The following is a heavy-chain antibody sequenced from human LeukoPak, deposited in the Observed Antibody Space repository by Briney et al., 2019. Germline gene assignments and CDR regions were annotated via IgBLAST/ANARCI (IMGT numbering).Heavy chain of an antibody. Sequence: GGSLRLSCAASGSTFEDYDMSWVRQGPEKGLEWISHINWSGGSRRYVDSVEGRFTISRDNAKTSLYLEMTSLRVEDTAVYYCVRDRSAVHSDVIPFEFWGQGSLVTVSS. V-gene: IGHV3-20*04. D-gene: IGHD2-21*01. CDR1: GSTFEDYD. CDR3: VRDRSAVHSDVIPFEF. CDR2: INWSGGSR. J-gene: IGHJ4*02.